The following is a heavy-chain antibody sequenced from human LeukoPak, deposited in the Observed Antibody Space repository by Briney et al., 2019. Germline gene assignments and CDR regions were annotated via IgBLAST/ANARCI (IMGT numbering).Heavy chain of an antibody. J-gene: IGHJ5*02. Sequence: SETLSLTCTVSGPSLSSGSYYWRWLRQPAGRGLEWIARISSGGSPNYNPSLQSRVTISVDTSKNQFSLELSSVTAADTAVYYCARDLAQWPFYWFDPWGQGTLVIVSS. CDR2: ISSGGSP. V-gene: IGHV4-61*02. CDR1: GPSLSSGSYY. D-gene: IGHD6-19*01. CDR3: ARDLAQWPFYWFDP.